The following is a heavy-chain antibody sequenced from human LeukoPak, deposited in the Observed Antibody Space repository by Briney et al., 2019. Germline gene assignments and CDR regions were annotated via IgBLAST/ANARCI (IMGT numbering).Heavy chain of an antibody. CDR2: IIPSGAGT. J-gene: IGHJ3*02. V-gene: IGHV1-46*01. Sequence: ASVKVFCKASGGTFSSYAISWVRQAPGQGLEWMGRIIPSGAGTSNAQKFQGRVTMTSDTSTSTVYMELSSLRSEDTAVYYCARGSTMNAFDIWGQGTLVTVSS. CDR1: GGTFSSYA. CDR3: ARGSTMNAFDI. D-gene: IGHD3-22*01.